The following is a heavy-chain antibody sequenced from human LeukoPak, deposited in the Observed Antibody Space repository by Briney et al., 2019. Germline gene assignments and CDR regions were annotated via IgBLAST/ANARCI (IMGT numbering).Heavy chain of an antibody. Sequence: PSETLSLTCTVSGGSISSSSYYWGRIRQPPGKGLEWIGSIYYSGSTYYNPSLKSRVTISVDTSKNQFSLKLSSVTAADTAVYYCATQSLSIAAAGTTKRFDPWGQGTLVTVPS. CDR2: IYYSGST. J-gene: IGHJ5*02. V-gene: IGHV4-39*01. CDR3: ATQSLSIAAAGTTKRFDP. D-gene: IGHD6-13*01. CDR1: GGSISSSSYY.